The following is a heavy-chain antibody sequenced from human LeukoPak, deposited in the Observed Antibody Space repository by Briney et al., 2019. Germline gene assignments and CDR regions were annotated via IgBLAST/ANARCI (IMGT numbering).Heavy chain of an antibody. CDR2: IYHSGST. J-gene: IGHJ4*02. CDR3: ARRVPAVAGTPLDY. D-gene: IGHD6-19*01. V-gene: IGHV4-4*02. Sequence: SETLSLTCAVSGGSISSSNWWSWVRQPPGKGLEWIGEIYHSGSTNYNPSLKSRVTISVDKSKNQFSLKLSSVTAADTAVYYCARRVPAVAGTPLDYWGQGTLVTVSS. CDR1: GGSISSSNW.